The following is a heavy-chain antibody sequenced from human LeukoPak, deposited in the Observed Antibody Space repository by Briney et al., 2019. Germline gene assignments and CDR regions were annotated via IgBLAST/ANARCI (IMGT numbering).Heavy chain of an antibody. CDR3: AKNHRRRDSSGNFDY. V-gene: IGHV3-43*02. J-gene: IGHJ4*02. Sequence: GGSLRLSCAASGFTFDDYAMHWVRQAPGKDLEWVSLISGDGGSTYYADSVKGRFTISRDNSKNSLYLQMNSLRTEDTALYYCAKNHRRRDSSGNFDYWGQGTLVTVSS. CDR1: GFTFDDYA. D-gene: IGHD3-10*01. CDR2: ISGDGGST.